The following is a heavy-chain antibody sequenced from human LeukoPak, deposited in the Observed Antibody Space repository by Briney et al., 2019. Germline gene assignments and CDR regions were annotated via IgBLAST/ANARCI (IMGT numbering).Heavy chain of an antibody. V-gene: IGHV3-48*03. Sequence: PGGSLRLSCAASGFTFSSYEMNWVRQAPGKGLEWVSYISSSGSTIYYADSVKGRFTISRDNSKNTLYLQMNSLRADDTAVYYCARGGYYNILTGFRSRFLGFDYWGQGTLVTVSS. CDR3: ARGGYYNILTGFRSRFLGFDY. D-gene: IGHD3-9*01. CDR2: ISSSGSTI. J-gene: IGHJ4*02. CDR1: GFTFSSYE.